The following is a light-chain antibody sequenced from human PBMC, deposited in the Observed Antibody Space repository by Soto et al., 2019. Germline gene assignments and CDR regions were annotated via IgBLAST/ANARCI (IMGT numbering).Light chain of an antibody. Sequence: QSVLTQPASVSGSAGQSITISCTGTSSDVGGYNYVSWYQQHPGKAPKLMIYEVSNRPSGVSNRFSGSKSGNTASLTISGLQGEDEADYFCSSYTSSSTLYVFGTGTKVTVL. V-gene: IGLV2-14*01. CDR2: EVS. CDR1: SSDVGGYNY. J-gene: IGLJ1*01. CDR3: SSYTSSSTLYV.